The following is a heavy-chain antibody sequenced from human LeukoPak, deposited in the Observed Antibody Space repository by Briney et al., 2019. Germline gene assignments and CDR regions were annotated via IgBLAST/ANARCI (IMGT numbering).Heavy chain of an antibody. Sequence: GGSLRLSCAASGFTFSSYSMNWVRQAPGKGLMWVSRLNSDGGSTNYTDSVKGRFTISRDNSKNTLYLQMNSLRAEDTAVFYCAKVSGFKITFGGVIDWGQGTPVTVSS. D-gene: IGHD3-16*02. CDR1: GFTFSSYS. J-gene: IGHJ4*02. V-gene: IGHV3-74*01. CDR3: AKVSGFKITFGGVID. CDR2: LNSDGGST.